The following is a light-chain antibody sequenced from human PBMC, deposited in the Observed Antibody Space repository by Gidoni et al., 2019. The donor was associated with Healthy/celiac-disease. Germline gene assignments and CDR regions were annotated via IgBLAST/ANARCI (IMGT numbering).Light chain of an antibody. Sequence: DIQLTQSPSFLSASVVDRVTITCRASQGISSYLAWYQQKPGKAPKLLIYAASTLQSGVPSRFSGSGSGTEFTLTISSLQPEDFATYYCQQLNSYPXTFGQGTKVEIK. V-gene: IGKV1-9*01. CDR2: AAS. CDR1: QGISSY. CDR3: QQLNSYPXT. J-gene: IGKJ1*01.